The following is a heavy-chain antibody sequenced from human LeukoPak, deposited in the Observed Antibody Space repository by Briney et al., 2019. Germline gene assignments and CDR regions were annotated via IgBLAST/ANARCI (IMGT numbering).Heavy chain of an antibody. CDR1: GDSVSSNIPA. D-gene: IGHD3-10*01. Sequence: SQTLSLTCAISGDSVSSNIPAWHWIRQSPSRGLEWLGRPYYRYKWYYEYAVSVKSRIIIDKDPSKNQFSLQLKSVTREETAVYFCARTRGSIDLWGRGTLVTVSS. CDR3: ARTRGSIDL. J-gene: IGHJ2*01. V-gene: IGHV6-1*01. CDR2: PYYRYKWYY.